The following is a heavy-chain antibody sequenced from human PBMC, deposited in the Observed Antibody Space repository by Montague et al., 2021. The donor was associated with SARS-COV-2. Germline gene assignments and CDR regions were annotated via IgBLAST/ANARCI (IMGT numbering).Heavy chain of an antibody. V-gene: IGHV4-4*07. D-gene: IGHD3-22*01. CDR3: AREGRPYSLVSSVYQNAFDY. J-gene: IGHJ3*01. CDR2: LYTCGST. Sequence: SETLSLTCTVSGGSISSYYWSWIRHPARQGLEWIWRLYTCGSTNSNPSLKRRVTISVDTPKNQFSLKLSSVTAADTAVYYCAREGRPYSLVSSVYQNAFDYWGQGTMVTVSS. CDR1: GGSISSYY.